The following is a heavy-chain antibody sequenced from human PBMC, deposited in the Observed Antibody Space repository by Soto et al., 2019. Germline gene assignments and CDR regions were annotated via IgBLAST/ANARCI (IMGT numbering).Heavy chain of an antibody. CDR3: ARRRTSGWYISVPYWYFDL. J-gene: IGHJ2*01. V-gene: IGHV1-8*01. D-gene: IGHD6-19*01. Sequence: QVQLVQSGAEVKKPGASVKVSCKASGYTFTSYDINWVRQATGQGLEWMGWMNPNSGNTGYAQKFQGRVTMTRNTSISTAYMELSSLRSEDTAVYYCARRRTSGWYISVPYWYFDLWGRGTLVTVSS. CDR1: GYTFTSYD. CDR2: MNPNSGNT.